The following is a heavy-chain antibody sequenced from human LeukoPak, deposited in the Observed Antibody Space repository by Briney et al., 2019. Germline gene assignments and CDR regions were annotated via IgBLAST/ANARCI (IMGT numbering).Heavy chain of an antibody. Sequence: SETLSLTCTVSGGSISSYYWSWIRQPAGKGLEWIGYIYGSGSTDYNPSLKSRVTISIDTSKNQLYLKVTSVTAADTAVYYCARGSTRYEAWGQGTLVTVSS. CDR3: ARGSTRYEA. D-gene: IGHD2-2*01. V-gene: IGHV4-59*01. CDR2: IYGSGST. J-gene: IGHJ5*02. CDR1: GGSISSYY.